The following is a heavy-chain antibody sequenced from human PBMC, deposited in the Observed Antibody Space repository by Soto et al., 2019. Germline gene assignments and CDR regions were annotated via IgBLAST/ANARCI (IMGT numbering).Heavy chain of an antibody. CDR2: IYYSGST. CDR3: ARTMVGARAGYFDY. CDR1: GGSVSGGSYY. V-gene: IGHV4-61*01. Sequence: SETLSLTCTVSGGSVSGGSYYWSWIRQPPGKGLEWIGYIYYSGSTNYNPSLKSRVTISVDTSKNQFSLKLSSVTAADTAVYYCARTMVGARAGYFDYWGRGTLVTVSS. D-gene: IGHD1-26*01. J-gene: IGHJ4*02.